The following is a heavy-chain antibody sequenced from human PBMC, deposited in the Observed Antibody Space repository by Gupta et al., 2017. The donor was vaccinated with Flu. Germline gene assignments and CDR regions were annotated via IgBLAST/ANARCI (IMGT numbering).Heavy chain of an antibody. CDR3: ARGAAYYDFWSGYYPGFDP. D-gene: IGHD3-3*01. Sequence: HWVRQAPGKGLVWVSRINSDGSSTSYADSVKGRFTISRDNAKNTLYLQMNSLRAEDTAVYYCARGAAYYDFWSGYYPGFDPWGQGTLVTVSS. J-gene: IGHJ5*02. CDR2: INSDGSST. V-gene: IGHV3-74*01.